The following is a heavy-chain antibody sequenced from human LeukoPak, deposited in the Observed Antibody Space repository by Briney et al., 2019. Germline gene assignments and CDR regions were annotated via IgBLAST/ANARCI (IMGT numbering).Heavy chain of an antibody. J-gene: IGHJ5*02. CDR2: INHSGST. V-gene: IGHV4-34*01. CDR1: GGSLSGFY. CDR3: ARASSFDETTRYNPSWFGP. D-gene: IGHD2-2*02. Sequence: SETLSLTCAVHGGSLSGFYWSWIRQPLGKGLEWIGEINHSGSTNYNPSLKSRVTISVDTSKNQISLELTSVTAADTAVYYCARASSFDETTRYNPSWFGPWGQGTLVTVSS.